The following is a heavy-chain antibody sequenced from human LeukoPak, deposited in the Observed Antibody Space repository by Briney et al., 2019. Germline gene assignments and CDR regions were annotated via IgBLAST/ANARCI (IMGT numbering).Heavy chain of an antibody. CDR3: ARGDYDSSGPKGAFDI. D-gene: IGHD3-22*01. V-gene: IGHV4-34*01. CDR2: INHSGST. CDR1: GGSFSDYY. Sequence: SETLSLTCAVYGGSFSDYYWSWIRQPPGKGLEWIGEINHSGSTNYKVSLKSRVTISVDTSKNQFSLKLSSVTAADTAFYYCARGDYDSSGPKGAFDIWGQGTMVTVSS. J-gene: IGHJ3*02.